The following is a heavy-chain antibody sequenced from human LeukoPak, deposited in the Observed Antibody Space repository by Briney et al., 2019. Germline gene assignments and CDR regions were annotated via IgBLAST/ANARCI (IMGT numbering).Heavy chain of an antibody. CDR2: INHSGST. D-gene: IGHD1-1*01. V-gene: IGHV4-34*01. J-gene: IGHJ4*02. CDR1: GGSFSGYY. Sequence: PSETLSLTCAVYGGSFSGYYWSWIRQPPGKGLEWIGEINHSGSTNYNPSLKSRVTISVDTSKNQFSLKLSSVTAADTAVYYCARGVPYWNPTLRFDYWGQGTLVTVSS. CDR3: ARGVPYWNPTLRFDY.